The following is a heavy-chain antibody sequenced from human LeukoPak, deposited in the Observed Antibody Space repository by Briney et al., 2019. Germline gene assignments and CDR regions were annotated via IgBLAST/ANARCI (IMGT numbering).Heavy chain of an antibody. CDR3: AVLLTYYDFWSGYLSDV. D-gene: IGHD3-3*01. J-gene: IGHJ6*02. Sequence: GGSLRLSCAASGFTFSSYSMNWVRQAPGKGLEWVSSVSSSSSYIYYADSVKGRFTISRDNAKNSLYLQMNSLRAEDTAVYYCAVLLTYYDFWSGYLSDVWGQGTTVTVSS. CDR2: VSSSSSYI. CDR1: GFTFSSYS. V-gene: IGHV3-21*01.